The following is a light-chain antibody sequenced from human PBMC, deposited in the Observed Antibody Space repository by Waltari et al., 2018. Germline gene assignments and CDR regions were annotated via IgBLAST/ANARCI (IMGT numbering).Light chain of an antibody. V-gene: IGLV2-11*01. CDR1: SSDVGGYNY. CDR2: DVS. CDR3: CSYAGSYTGV. J-gene: IGLJ3*02. Sequence: QSALTQPRSVSGSPGQSVTISCTGTSSDVGGYNYVSWYQQHPGKAPKLMIDDVSKRPSGVPERVAGSKAGNTASLTISGLQAEDEADYYCCSYAGSYTGVFGGGTKLTVL.